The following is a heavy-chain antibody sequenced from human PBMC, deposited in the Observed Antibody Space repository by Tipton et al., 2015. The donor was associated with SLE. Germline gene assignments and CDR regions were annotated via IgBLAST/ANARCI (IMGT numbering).Heavy chain of an antibody. V-gene: IGHV4-39*07. Sequence: LRLSCTVSGGSFSSDTYLWGWIRQPPGKGLEWIGDIYYTGSTYYNPSLKSRVTISVDTSKNQFSLKLSSVTAADTAVYYCARVPMVSTGGAFDIWGQGTAVTVSS. J-gene: IGHJ3*02. D-gene: IGHD1-14*01. CDR3: ARVPMVSTGGAFDI. CDR1: GGSFSSDTYL. CDR2: IYYTGST.